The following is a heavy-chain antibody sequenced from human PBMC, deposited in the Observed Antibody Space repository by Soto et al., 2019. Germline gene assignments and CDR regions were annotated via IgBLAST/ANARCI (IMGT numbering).Heavy chain of an antibody. V-gene: IGHV3-33*01. Sequence: GGSLRLSCAASGFTFSSYGMHWVRQAPGKGLEWVAVIWYDGSNKYYADSVKGRFTISRDNSKNTLYLQMNSLRAEDTAVYYCARDVAVAGTISLGLRAKLGYYYYYGMDVWGQGTTVTVPS. J-gene: IGHJ6*02. CDR3: ARDVAVAGTISLGLRAKLGYYYYYGMDV. D-gene: IGHD6-19*01. CDR2: IWYDGSNK. CDR1: GFTFSSYG.